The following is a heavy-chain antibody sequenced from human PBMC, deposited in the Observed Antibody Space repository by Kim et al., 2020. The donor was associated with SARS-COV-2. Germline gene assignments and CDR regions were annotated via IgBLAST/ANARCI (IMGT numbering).Heavy chain of an antibody. Sequence: SETLSLTCTVSGGSISSYYWSWIRQPPGKGLEWIGYMYYSGSTNYNPSLKSRVTISVDTSKNQFSLKLSSVTAADTAVYYCARLNGDYASWNYFDYWGQGTLVTVSS. CDR3: ARLNGDYASWNYFDY. V-gene: IGHV4-59*01. D-gene: IGHD4-17*01. CDR2: MYYSGST. J-gene: IGHJ4*02. CDR1: GGSISSYY.